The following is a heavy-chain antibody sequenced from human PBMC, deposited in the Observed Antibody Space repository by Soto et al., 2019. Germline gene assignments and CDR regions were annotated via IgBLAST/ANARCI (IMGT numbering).Heavy chain of an antibody. CDR2: IDYSGNI. CDR3: ARHIHNQRFEYYFDS. Sequence: QLQLQESGPGLVKPSETLSLTCNASGGSITSSGSAWGWIRQSPGKGLEWIGTIDYSGNIYYIPSLKSRITISVDTSKNQISLKLSSVTAADTAVYYCARHIHNQRFEYYFDSWGQGTLVTVSS. CDR1: GGSITSSGSA. D-gene: IGHD3-16*01. J-gene: IGHJ4*02. V-gene: IGHV4-39*01.